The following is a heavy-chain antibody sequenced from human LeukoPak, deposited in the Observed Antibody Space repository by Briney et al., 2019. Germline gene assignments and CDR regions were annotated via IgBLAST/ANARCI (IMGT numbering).Heavy chain of an antibody. CDR3: ARTIRPMGMITNFDF. D-gene: IGHD3-16*01. J-gene: IGHJ4*02. Sequence: PGGSLRLSCVASGFTFSNYGMSWVRQAPGKGLEWVSVISESGDRTYYADVVKGRFTVSRDIAQNTVSLLMSSLRIDDAGVYFCARTIRPMGMITNFDFWGQGTLVTVSS. CDR2: ISESGDRT. V-gene: IGHV3-23*01. CDR1: GFTFSNYG.